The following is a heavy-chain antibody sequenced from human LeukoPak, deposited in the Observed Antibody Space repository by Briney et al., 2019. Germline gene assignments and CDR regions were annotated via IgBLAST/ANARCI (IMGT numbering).Heavy chain of an antibody. CDR1: GYTFTGYY. Sequence: PLGPVKVSCKASGYTFTGYYMHWVRQAPGQGLEWMGWINPNSGGTNYAQKFQGRVTMTRDTSISTAYMELSRLRSDDTAVYYCARDQSENYDFWSGYSYYDYWGQGTLVTVSS. J-gene: IGHJ4*02. V-gene: IGHV1-2*02. CDR3: ARDQSENYDFWSGYSYYDY. CDR2: INPNSGGT. D-gene: IGHD3-3*01.